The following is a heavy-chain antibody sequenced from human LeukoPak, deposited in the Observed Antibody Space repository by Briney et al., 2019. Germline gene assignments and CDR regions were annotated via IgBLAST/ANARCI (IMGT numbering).Heavy chain of an antibody. V-gene: IGHV3-9*01. J-gene: IGHJ5*02. CDR3: ARGDSGYDGLNWFDP. Sequence: GRSLRLSCAASGFTFDDYAMHWVRQAPGKGLEWVSGISWNSGSIGYADSVKGRFTISRDNAKNSLYLQMNSLRAEDTAVYYCARGDSGYDGLNWFDPWGQGTLVTVSS. D-gene: IGHD5-12*01. CDR2: ISWNSGSI. CDR1: GFTFDDYA.